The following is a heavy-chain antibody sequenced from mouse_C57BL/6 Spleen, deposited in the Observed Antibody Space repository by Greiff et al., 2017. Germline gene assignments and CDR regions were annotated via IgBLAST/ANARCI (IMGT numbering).Heavy chain of an antibody. J-gene: IGHJ3*01. D-gene: IGHD6-1*01. CDR2: IDPETGGT. V-gene: IGHV1-15*01. CDR3: TRGDTSRFAY. Sequence: QVQLQQSGAELVRPGASVTLSCKASGYTFTDYEMHWVKQTPVDGLEWIGAIDPETGGTAYNQKFKGKAILTADKSSSTAYMELRSLTSEDSAVYYGTRGDTSRFAYWGQGTLVTVSA. CDR1: GYTFTDYE.